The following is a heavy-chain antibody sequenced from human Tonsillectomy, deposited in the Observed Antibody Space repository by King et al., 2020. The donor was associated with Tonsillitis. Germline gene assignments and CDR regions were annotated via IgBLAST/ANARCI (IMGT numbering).Heavy chain of an antibody. CDR2: IYPGDSDT. CDR1: GYSFTTYW. CDR3: ARRTRPNDYSNLGGWFDP. D-gene: IGHD4-11*01. V-gene: IGHV5-51*03. J-gene: IGHJ5*02. Sequence: EVKLVESGAEVKKPGESLKISCKGSGYSFTTYWIGWVRQMPGKGLEWMGIIYPGDSDTRYSPSFQGQVTISADKSISTAYLQWSSLKASDTAIYYCARRTRPNDYSNLGGWFDPWGQGTLVTVSS.